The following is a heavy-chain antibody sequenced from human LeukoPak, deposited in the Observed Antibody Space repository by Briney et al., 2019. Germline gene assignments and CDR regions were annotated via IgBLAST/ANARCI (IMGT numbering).Heavy chain of an antibody. CDR2: IYYSGST. CDR3: ARRDGLDAFDI. J-gene: IGHJ3*02. CDR1: GGSISSGGYS. V-gene: IGHV4-30-4*07. D-gene: IGHD2-21*02. Sequence: SQTLSLTCAVSGGSISSGGYSWSWIRQPPGKGLEWIGYIYYSGSTNYNPSLKSRVTISVDTSKNQFSLKLSSVTAADTAVYYCARRDGLDAFDIWGQGTMVTVSS.